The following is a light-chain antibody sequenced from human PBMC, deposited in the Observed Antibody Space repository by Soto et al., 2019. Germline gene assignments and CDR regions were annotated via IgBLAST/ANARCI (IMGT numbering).Light chain of an antibody. J-gene: IGKJ4*01. V-gene: IGKV1-39*01. Sequence: DIQMTQSPSSLSASVGDRVTITCRASQNIKKYLNWYQQKPGKAPNLLIYTASSLQVGLPSRFSGSGSGTDFTLTISSLQPEDSETYYCQQSFGTPLTFGGGTKVEIK. CDR3: QQSFGTPLT. CDR2: TAS. CDR1: QNIKKY.